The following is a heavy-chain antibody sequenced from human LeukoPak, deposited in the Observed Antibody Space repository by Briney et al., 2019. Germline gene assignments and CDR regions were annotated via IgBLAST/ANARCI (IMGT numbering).Heavy chain of an antibody. V-gene: IGHV4-39*02. D-gene: IGHD5-18*01. Sequence: SETLSLTCTVSGGSISSSSYYWGWIRQPPGKGLEWIGSIYYSGSTYYNPSLKSRVTISVDTSKNQFSLKLSSVTAADTAVYYCARDQVGYSYANYYYGMDVWGQGTTVTVSS. CDR1: GGSISSSSYY. J-gene: IGHJ6*02. CDR3: ARDQVGYSYANYYYGMDV. CDR2: IYYSGST.